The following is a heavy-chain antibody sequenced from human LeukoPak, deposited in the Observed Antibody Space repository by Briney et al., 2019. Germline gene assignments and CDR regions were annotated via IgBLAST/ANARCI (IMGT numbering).Heavy chain of an antibody. CDR1: GDSVSSNSAA. CDR3: ASSVGTTLVAYYYYGMDV. D-gene: IGHD1-7*01. Sequence: SQTLSLTCAISGDSVSSNSAAWNWIRQSPSRGLEWLGRTYYRSKWYNDYAVSVKSRITINPDTSKNQFSLQLNSVTPEDTAVYYCASSVGTTLVAYYYYGMDVWGQGTTVTVSS. V-gene: IGHV6-1*01. CDR2: TYYRSKWYN. J-gene: IGHJ6*02.